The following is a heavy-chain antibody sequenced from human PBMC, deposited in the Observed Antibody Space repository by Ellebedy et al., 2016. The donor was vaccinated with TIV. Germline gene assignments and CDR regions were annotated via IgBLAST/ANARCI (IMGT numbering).Heavy chain of an antibody. Sequence: GGSLRLSCAASGFTFSSYAMSWVCQAPGKGLDWVSGISVSGDNTFYADSVKVRFTISRDNSKNTLYLQMNSLRAEDTAVYYCAKDTTNWNYGYWGQGTLVSVSS. CDR2: ISVSGDNT. D-gene: IGHD1-7*01. CDR3: AKDTTNWNYGY. V-gene: IGHV3-23*01. J-gene: IGHJ4*02. CDR1: GFTFSSYA.